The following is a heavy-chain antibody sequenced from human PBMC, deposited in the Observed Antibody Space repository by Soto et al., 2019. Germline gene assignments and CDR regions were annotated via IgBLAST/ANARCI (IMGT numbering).Heavy chain of an antibody. CDR3: ARLYYYDTSGNYYVEDY. D-gene: IGHD3-22*01. CDR2: TSAYNGNT. J-gene: IGHJ4*02. V-gene: IGHV1-18*01. Sequence: QVQLVQSGAEVKKPGASVKVSCKASGYTFNRYAISWVRQAPGQGLEWMGWTSAYNGNTNYAQKLQGRVTMTTDTPTSTAYMELRSLRSDDTAVYYCARLYYYDTSGNYYVEDYWGQGTLVTVSS. CDR1: GYTFNRYA.